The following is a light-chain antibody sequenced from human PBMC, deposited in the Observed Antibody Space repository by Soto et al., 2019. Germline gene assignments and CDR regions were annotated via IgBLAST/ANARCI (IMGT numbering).Light chain of an antibody. Sequence: QSALTQPASVSGSPGQSITISCTGTRSDVGGYNYVTWYQQFSGKAPKLMIYDVTNRPSGVSNRFSGSKSGNTASLTISGLQVEDEADYYCSSYAGSTTWVFGGGTKLTVL. V-gene: IGLV2-14*01. CDR2: DVT. CDR1: RSDVGGYNY. CDR3: SSYAGSTTWV. J-gene: IGLJ3*02.